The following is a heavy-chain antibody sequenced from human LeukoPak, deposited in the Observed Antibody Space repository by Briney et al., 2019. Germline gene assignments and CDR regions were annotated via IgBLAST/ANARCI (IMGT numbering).Heavy chain of an antibody. CDR3: AKEGHYYGSGPEGTFDI. Sequence: GGSLRLSCAAPGFTFSNYEMHWVRQAPGKGLAGVASISYDGSNQYYGDSVKGRFTISRDNSKNTLYLQMNSLRAEDTAVYYCAKEGHYYGSGPEGTFDIWGQGTMVTVSS. V-gene: IGHV3-30*18. D-gene: IGHD3-10*01. CDR2: ISYDGSNQ. J-gene: IGHJ3*02. CDR1: GFTFSNYE.